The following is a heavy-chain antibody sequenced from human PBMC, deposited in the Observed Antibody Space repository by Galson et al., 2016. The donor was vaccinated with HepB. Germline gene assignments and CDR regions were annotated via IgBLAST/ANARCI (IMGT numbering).Heavy chain of an antibody. J-gene: IGHJ2*01. V-gene: IGHV3-21*01. Sequence: SLRLSCAASGFTISGYSMNWVRQAPGKGLEWVSSISGSSNCIHYADSLKGRFTISRDNAKNSLYLQMNSLRAEDTAVYYCATAPIAPAYFDLWGRGTLVTVSS. CDR1: GFTISGYS. CDR2: ISGSSNCI. CDR3: ATAPIAPAYFDL. D-gene: IGHD2-21*01.